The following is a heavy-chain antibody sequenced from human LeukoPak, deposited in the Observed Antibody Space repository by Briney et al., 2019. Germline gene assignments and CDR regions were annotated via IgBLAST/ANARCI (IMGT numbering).Heavy chain of an antibody. CDR3: ARVYYDSSDAFDI. J-gene: IGHJ3*02. Sequence: SETLSLTCTVSGGSISSYYWSWIRHPPGKGLEWIGYIYYSGSTNYNPSLKSRVTISVDTSKNQFSLKLSSVTAADTAVYYCARVYYDSSDAFDIWGQGTMVTVSS. D-gene: IGHD3-22*01. CDR2: IYYSGST. V-gene: IGHV4-59*01. CDR1: GGSISSYY.